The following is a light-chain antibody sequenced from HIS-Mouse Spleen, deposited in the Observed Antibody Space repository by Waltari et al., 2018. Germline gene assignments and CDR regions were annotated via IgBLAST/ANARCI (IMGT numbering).Light chain of an antibody. CDR2: LGS. V-gene: IGKV2-28*01. Sequence: DIVMTQSPPSLPVTSGEPASISCRSSQSPLHRNGYNYLDWYLQKPGQSPQLLIYLGSNRASGVPDRFSGSGSGTDFTLKISRVEAEDVGVYYCMQALQTPWTFGQGTKLEIK. CDR1: QSPLHRNGYNY. CDR3: MQALQTPWT. J-gene: IGKJ2*01.